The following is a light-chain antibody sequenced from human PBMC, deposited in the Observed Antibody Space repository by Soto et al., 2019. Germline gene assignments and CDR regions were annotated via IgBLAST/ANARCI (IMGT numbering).Light chain of an antibody. Sequence: EIVMTQSPATLSVSPGERATLSCRASQSISSELSWYQQRPAQPPRLLINGASTRATGGPDRFTGSGSVSDFTLTISGLQSEDFAVYYCQQGHNWPLTFGQGTRLEI. V-gene: IGKV3-15*01. J-gene: IGKJ2*01. CDR1: QSISSE. CDR3: QQGHNWPLT. CDR2: GAS.